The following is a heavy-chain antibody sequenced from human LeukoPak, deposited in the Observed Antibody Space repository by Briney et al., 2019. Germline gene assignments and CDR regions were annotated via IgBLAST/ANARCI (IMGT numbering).Heavy chain of an antibody. CDR1: GGSISSGGYY. CDR2: IYTSGST. CDR3: AGRPYYYGSGSYYYYYMDV. D-gene: IGHD3-10*01. J-gene: IGHJ6*03. V-gene: IGHV4-61*02. Sequence: SETLSLTCTVSGGSISSGGYYWSWIRQPAGKGLEWIGRIYTSGSTNYNPSLKSRVTISVDTSKNQFSLKLSSVTAADTAVYYCAGRPYYYGSGSYYYYYMDVWGKGTTVTVSS.